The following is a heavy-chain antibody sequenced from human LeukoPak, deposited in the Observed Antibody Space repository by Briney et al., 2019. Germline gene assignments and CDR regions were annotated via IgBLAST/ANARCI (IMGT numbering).Heavy chain of an antibody. CDR2: IGSSSSPI. V-gene: IGHV3-48*04. CDR3: VRDWAPASMQAAPFDC. D-gene: IGHD2/OR15-2a*01. Sequence: GGSLRLSCAASGFTFSSYSMNWVRQAPGKGLEWVSYIGSSSSPIYYADSVEGRFTVSRDNAKNTLYLQMNSLRLEDTAVYYCVRDWAPASMQAAPFDCWGQGTLVTVSS. CDR1: GFTFSSYS. J-gene: IGHJ4*02.